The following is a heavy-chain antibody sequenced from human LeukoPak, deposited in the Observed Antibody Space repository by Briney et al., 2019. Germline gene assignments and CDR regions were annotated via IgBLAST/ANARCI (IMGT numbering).Heavy chain of an antibody. V-gene: IGHV4-31*03. D-gene: IGHD6-6*01. J-gene: IGHJ6*02. CDR1: CGCIISGGYY. Sequence: TPFPLSSFFCGCIISGGYYWRWFPRHPREGLVGMRGNFYSGSTYYNPSLKSRVTISVDTSKNQFSLKLSSVTAADTAVYYCARDSRMASSSSYYYYGMDVWGQGTTVTVSS. CDR3: ARDSRMASSSSYYYYGMDV. CDR2: NFYSGST.